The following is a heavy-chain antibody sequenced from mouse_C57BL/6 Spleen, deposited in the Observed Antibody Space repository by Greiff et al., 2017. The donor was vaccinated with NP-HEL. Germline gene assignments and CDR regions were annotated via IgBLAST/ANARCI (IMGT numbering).Heavy chain of an antibody. D-gene: IGHD2-10*01. CDR1: GYTFTSYW. CDR3: ARGGLPPYYFDY. CDR2: IDPSDSYT. V-gene: IGHV1-59*01. Sequence: QVQLQQPGAELVRPGTSVKLSCKASGYTFTSYWMHWVKQRPGQGLEWIGVIDPSDSYTNYNQKFKGKATLTVDTSSSTAYMQLSSLTSEDSAVYYCARGGLPPYYFDYWGQGTTLTVSS. J-gene: IGHJ2*01.